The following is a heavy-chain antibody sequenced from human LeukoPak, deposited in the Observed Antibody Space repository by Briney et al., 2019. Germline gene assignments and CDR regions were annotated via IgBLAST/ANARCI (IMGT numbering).Heavy chain of an antibody. Sequence: PGGSLRLSCAASGFTFSSYSMNWVRQAPGKGLEWVSSISSSSSNIYYADSVKGRFTISRVNAKNSLYLQMNSLRAEDTAVYYCSRDYPSYSSSWSEIRYWGQGPLVAVSS. CDR2: ISSSSSNI. J-gene: IGHJ4*02. CDR1: GFTFSSYS. V-gene: IGHV3-21*01. D-gene: IGHD6-13*01. CDR3: SRDYPSYSSSWSEIRY.